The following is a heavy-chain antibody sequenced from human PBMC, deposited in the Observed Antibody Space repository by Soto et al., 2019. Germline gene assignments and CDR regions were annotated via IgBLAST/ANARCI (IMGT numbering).Heavy chain of an antibody. CDR1: GYSFTSYW. J-gene: IGHJ4*02. D-gene: IGHD3-3*01. Sequence: GESLKISCKGSGYSFTSYWIGWVRQMPGKGLEWMGIIYPGDSDTRYSPSFQGQVTISADKSISTAYLQWSSLKASDTAMYYCARHEKSKVGFLEWLPAGFDYWGQGTLVTVSS. CDR3: ARHEKSKVGFLEWLPAGFDY. CDR2: IYPGDSDT. V-gene: IGHV5-51*01.